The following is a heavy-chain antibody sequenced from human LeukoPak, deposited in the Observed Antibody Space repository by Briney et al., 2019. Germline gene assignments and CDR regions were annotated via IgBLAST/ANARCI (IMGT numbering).Heavy chain of an antibody. CDR2: INPNSGGT. CDR1: GYTFTGYY. J-gene: IGHJ5*02. V-gene: IGHV1-2*02. D-gene: IGHD3-3*01. Sequence: ASVTVSCKASGYTFTGYYMHWVRQAPGQGLEWMGWINPNSGGTNYAQKFQGRVTMTRDTSISTAYMELSRLRSDDTAVYYCATLHYPWSGYYFDSDTVNWFDPWGQGTLVTVSS. CDR3: ATLHYPWSGYYFDSDTVNWFDP.